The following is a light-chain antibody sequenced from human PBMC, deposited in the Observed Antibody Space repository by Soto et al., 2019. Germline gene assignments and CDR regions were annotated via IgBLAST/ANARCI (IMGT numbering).Light chain of an antibody. CDR2: WAS. CDR3: QQYYSIPWT. CDR1: QRVLYSSNNNNH. V-gene: IGKV4-1*01. Sequence: DIVMTQSPDSLAVSLGERATINCKSSQRVLYSSNNNNHLAWYQQKPGQPPKLLIYWASTRQSGVPDRFSGSGSGTDFTLTITSLQAEDVAVYYCQQYYSIPWTFGQGTRVEIK. J-gene: IGKJ1*01.